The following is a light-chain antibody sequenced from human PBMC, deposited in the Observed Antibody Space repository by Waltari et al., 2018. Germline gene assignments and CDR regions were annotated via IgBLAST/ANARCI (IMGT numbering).Light chain of an antibody. CDR3: NSYTGSSTSVL. Sequence: QSALTQPASVSGSPGQSITISCTGTSGDVGGYNYVSWYQHHPGKAPKLIMYEVNKRPSGVSNRFSGSKSGNTASLTISGLQADDEADYYCNSYTGSSTSVLFGGGTKLTVL. J-gene: IGLJ3*02. CDR1: SGDVGGYNY. CDR2: EVN. V-gene: IGLV2-14*01.